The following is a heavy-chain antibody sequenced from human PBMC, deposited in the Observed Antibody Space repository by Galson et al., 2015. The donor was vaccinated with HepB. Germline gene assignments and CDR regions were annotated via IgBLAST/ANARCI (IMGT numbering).Heavy chain of an antibody. CDR1: GYTLTELS. CDR3: ATGQGGRDDYGDYCLDI. V-gene: IGHV1-24*01. D-gene: IGHD4-17*01. CDR2: FDPEDGET. Sequence: SVKVSCKVSGYTLTELSMHWVRQAPGKGLEWMGGFDPEDGETIYAQKFQGRVTMTEDTSTDTAYMELSSLRSEDTAEYYCATGQGGRDDYGDYCLDIWGQGTMVTVSS. J-gene: IGHJ3*02.